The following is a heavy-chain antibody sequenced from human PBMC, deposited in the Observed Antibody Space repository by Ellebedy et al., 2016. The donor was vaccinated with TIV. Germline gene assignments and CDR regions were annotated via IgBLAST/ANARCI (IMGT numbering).Heavy chain of an antibody. D-gene: IGHD6-19*01. J-gene: IGHJ4*02. CDR1: GFTFSDYW. V-gene: IGHV3-7*01. Sequence: GESLKISCAASGFTFSDYWMSWVRQAPGKGPEWVANIKQDGSEKYYVDSVKGRFSISRDNTKNSLYLQMNSLTDEDTAVYYCARDQWLGRAYYFDSWGQGTLVTVSS. CDR3: ARDQWLGRAYYFDS. CDR2: IKQDGSEK.